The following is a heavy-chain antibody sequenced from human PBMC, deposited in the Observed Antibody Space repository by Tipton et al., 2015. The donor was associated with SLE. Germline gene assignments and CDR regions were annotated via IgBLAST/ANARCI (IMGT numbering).Heavy chain of an antibody. V-gene: IGHV4-59*01. CDR3: ARDLSGAHYDL. J-gene: IGHJ2*01. D-gene: IGHD3-3*01. Sequence: TLSLTCTVSGGSISSYYWSWIRLPPGKGLEWIGCIYYSGNTNYNPSLKRRVTISVDTSKNQFSLNLSSVTSADTAVYYCARDLSGAHYDLWGRGTLVTVS. CDR1: GGSISSYY. CDR2: IYYSGNT.